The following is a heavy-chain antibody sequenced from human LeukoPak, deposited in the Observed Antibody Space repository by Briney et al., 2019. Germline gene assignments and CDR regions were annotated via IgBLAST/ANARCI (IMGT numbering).Heavy chain of an antibody. J-gene: IGHJ5*02. Sequence: GASLKISCKGSGYTFTSYWTGWVRQMPGKGLEWMGIIYPGDSDTRYSPSFQGQVTMSADKSSSTACLQWSSLKASDTAMYYCGRHTGYNNFDHWGQGTLVTVSS. D-gene: IGHD1-14*01. CDR1: GYTFTSYW. CDR3: GRHTGYNNFDH. V-gene: IGHV5-51*01. CDR2: IYPGDSDT.